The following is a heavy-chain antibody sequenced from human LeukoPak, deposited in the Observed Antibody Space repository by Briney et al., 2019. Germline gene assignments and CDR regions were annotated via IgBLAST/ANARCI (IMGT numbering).Heavy chain of an antibody. CDR1: GFTFSSYA. D-gene: IGHD3-3*01. CDR3: AREITIFGVVTRIYYYGMDV. Sequence: GGSLRLSCAASGFTFSSYAMHWVRQAPGKGLEWVAVISYDGSNKYYADSVKGRFTISRDNSKNTLYLQMNSLRAEDTAVYYCAREITIFGVVTRIYYYGMDVWGQGTTVTVSS. J-gene: IGHJ6*02. CDR2: ISYDGSNK. V-gene: IGHV3-30-3*01.